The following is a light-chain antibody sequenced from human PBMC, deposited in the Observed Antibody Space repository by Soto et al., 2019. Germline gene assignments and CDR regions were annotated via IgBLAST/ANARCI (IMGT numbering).Light chain of an antibody. CDR1: SSNIGAGYD. CDR3: SSYTSSSTL. J-gene: IGLJ1*01. V-gene: IGLV1-40*01. CDR2: GTT. Sequence: QSVLTQPPSVSGAPGQRVTISCTGSSSNIGAGYDVHWYQQLPGTAPKLIIYGTTNRPSGVPGRFSGSKSGTSASLAITGLQTEDEADYYCSSYTSSSTLFGTGTKLTVL.